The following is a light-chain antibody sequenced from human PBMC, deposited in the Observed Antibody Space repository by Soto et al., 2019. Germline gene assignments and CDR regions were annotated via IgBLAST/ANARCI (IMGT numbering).Light chain of an antibody. CDR3: SSYASSSTLV. CDR1: SSDVGGYNF. V-gene: IGLV2-14*03. CDR2: DVS. Sequence: QSALTQPASVSGSPGQSITISCTGTSSDVGGYNFVSWYQHHPGKVPKLIIYDVSYRPSGVSNRFSGSKSSNTASLTISGLQAEDEDDYYCSSYASSSTLVFGTGTKLTVL. J-gene: IGLJ1*01.